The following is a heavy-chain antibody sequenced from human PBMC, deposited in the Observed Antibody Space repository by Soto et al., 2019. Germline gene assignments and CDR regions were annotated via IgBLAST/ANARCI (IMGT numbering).Heavy chain of an antibody. CDR2: INPSGGST. D-gene: IGHD1-26*01. Sequence: GASVKVSCKASGYTFTSYYMHWVRQAPGQGLEWMGIINPSGGSTGYAQKFQGRVTMTRDTSTSTAYMELRGLRPEDTAVYFCAIGSTYSGEFASWGPGTLVTVSS. J-gene: IGHJ4*02. CDR3: AIGSTYSGEFAS. CDR1: GYTFTSYY. V-gene: IGHV1-46*01.